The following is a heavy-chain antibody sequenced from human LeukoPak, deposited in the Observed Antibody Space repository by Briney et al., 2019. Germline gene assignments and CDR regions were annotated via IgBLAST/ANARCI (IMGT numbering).Heavy chain of an antibody. V-gene: IGHV3-30*01. Sequence: GGSLRLSCAASGFTFSSYAMHWVRQAPGKGLEWVAVISYDGSNKYYADSVKGRFTISRDNSKNTLYLQMNSLRAEDTAVYYCAREDPLSIACFDYWGQGTLVTVSS. CDR3: AREDPLSIACFDY. CDR1: GFTFSSYA. CDR2: ISYDGSNK. J-gene: IGHJ4*02. D-gene: IGHD6-6*01.